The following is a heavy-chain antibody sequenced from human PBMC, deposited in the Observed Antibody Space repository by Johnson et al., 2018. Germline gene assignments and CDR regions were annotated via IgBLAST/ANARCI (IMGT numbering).Heavy chain of an antibody. CDR3: VRGQRGSGPHNFYGMDV. CDR1: GFTFSGHY. Sequence: EVQLLESGGGLVQPGGSLRLSCAASGFTFSGHYMAWVRPAPGKGLEWVGRSRDKPNTYTTVYDESVKGRFSISRDDSRNSVYLQMNSLKTEDPAVYYCVRGQRGSGPHNFYGMDVWGQGTTVTVSS. D-gene: IGHD1-26*01. CDR2: SRDKPNTYTT. V-gene: IGHV3-72*01. J-gene: IGHJ6*02.